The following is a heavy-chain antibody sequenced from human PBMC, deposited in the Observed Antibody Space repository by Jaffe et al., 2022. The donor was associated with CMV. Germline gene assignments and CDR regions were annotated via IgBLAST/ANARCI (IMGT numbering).Heavy chain of an antibody. D-gene: IGHD6-6*01. CDR1: GFTFSNYA. CDR3: ARVSNSSPDY. CDR2: ISSSSTYI. V-gene: IGHV3-21*01. J-gene: IGHJ4*02. Sequence: EVQLVQSGGGLVKPGGSLRLSCVASGFTFSNYATNWVRQAPGKGLEWVSSISSSSTYIKYADSVEGRFTISRDNAKNALYLQMNSLRAEDTAVYYCARVSNSSPDYWGQGTLVTVSS.